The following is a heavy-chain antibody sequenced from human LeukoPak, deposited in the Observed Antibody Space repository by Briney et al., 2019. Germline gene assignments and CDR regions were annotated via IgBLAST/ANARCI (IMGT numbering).Heavy chain of an antibody. CDR1: GLTFSSYG. D-gene: IGHD5-18*01. CDR3: AKDPPTVMANAFHI. J-gene: IGHJ3*02. V-gene: IGHV3-23*01. CDR2: INTSGGTT. Sequence: GGSLRLSCAASGLTFSSYGMSWVRQAPGKGLEWGSGINTSGGTTYYADSVKGRFTISRDNSKNTLYLQMNSLRADDTAAYYCAKDPPTVMANAFHIWGQGTMVTVPS.